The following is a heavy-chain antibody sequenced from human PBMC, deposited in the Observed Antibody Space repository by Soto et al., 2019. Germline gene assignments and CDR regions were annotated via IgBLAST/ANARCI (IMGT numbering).Heavy chain of an antibody. V-gene: IGHV4-4*02. CDR2: IFHSGST. CDR1: GGSISNSNW. D-gene: IGHD1-26*01. Sequence: QVQLQESGPGLVKPSGTLSLTCAVFGGSISNSNWWTWVRQPPGKGLDWIGEIFHSGSTNYNSSLMGRVTISVDKANNQFSLKLSSVTAADTAVYYCAHRPIVGAAIWGQGTLLTVSS. CDR3: AHRPIVGAAI. J-gene: IGHJ4*02.